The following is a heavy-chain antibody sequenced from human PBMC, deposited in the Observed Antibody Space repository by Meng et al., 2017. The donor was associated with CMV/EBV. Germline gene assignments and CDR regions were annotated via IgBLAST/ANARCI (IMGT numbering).Heavy chain of an antibody. J-gene: IGHJ3*02. CDR1: GYSISSGYY. D-gene: IGHD3-3*01. Sequence: SETLSLTCTVSGYSISSGYYWGCIRQPPGKGLEWIGSIIHSGSTYYNLSLKSRVTISVDTSKNQFSLKLGSVTAADTAVYYCARANLFGVVRGAFDIWGQGTMVTVSS. CDR3: ARANLFGVVRGAFDI. CDR2: IIHSGST. V-gene: IGHV4-38-2*02.